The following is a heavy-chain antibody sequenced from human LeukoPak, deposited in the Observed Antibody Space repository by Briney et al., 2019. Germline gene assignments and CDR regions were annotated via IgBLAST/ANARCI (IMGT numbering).Heavy chain of an antibody. CDR1: GYTFHSYW. Sequence: GESLKISCKGSGYTFHSYWIAWVRQMPGKGLEWMGIIYPGDSDTRYSPSFQGQVTISADKSISTAYLQWSSLKASDTAMYYCARQEPVRVGWFDPWGQGTLVTVSS. CDR3: ARQEPVRVGWFDP. V-gene: IGHV5-51*01. J-gene: IGHJ5*02. CDR2: IYPGDSDT.